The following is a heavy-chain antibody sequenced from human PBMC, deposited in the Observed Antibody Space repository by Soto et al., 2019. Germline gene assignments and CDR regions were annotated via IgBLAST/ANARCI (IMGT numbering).Heavy chain of an antibody. D-gene: IGHD3-3*01. Sequence: GGSLRLSCAASGSNFRYYAMSWVRQAPGKRPEWVSGISGSGDNTYYADSVKGRFTVSRDNSKNTLFLQMNRLRAEDTAVYYCAKDRSGSNDFWSGFYTMSNFDYWGQGALVTVSS. CDR2: ISGSGDNT. CDR3: AKDRSGSNDFWSGFYTMSNFDY. CDR1: GSNFRYYA. V-gene: IGHV3-23*01. J-gene: IGHJ4*02.